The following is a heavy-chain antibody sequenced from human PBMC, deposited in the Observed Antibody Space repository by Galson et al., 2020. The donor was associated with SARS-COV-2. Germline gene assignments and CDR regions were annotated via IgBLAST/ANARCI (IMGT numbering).Heavy chain of an antibody. J-gene: IGHJ6*02. Sequence: SETLSLTCTVPGGSVRSSGKSWVWIRQSPGKGLEYIGSIHYSGSTYYNPSLKSRVTTSVDTSKNQVSLKLSSVTAADTAVYYCARGAYDPLAGHYRDYGMDVWGQGTTVTVSS. V-gene: IGHV4-39*01. CDR2: IHYSGST. CDR3: ARGAYDPLAGHYRDYGMDV. D-gene: IGHD3-9*01. CDR1: GGSVRSSGKS.